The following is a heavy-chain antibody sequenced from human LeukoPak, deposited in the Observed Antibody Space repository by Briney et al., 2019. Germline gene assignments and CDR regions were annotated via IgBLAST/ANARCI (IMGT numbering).Heavy chain of an antibody. CDR2: IWYDGSNK. CDR1: GFTFSSYG. Sequence: QPGRSLRLSCAASGFTFSSYGMPWVRQAPGKGLEWVAVIWYDGSNKYYADSVKGRFTISRDNSKNTLYLQMNSLRAEDTAVYYCARGSYYYDSRQLDYWGQGTLVTVSS. V-gene: IGHV3-33*01. CDR3: ARGSYYYDSRQLDY. J-gene: IGHJ4*02. D-gene: IGHD3-22*01.